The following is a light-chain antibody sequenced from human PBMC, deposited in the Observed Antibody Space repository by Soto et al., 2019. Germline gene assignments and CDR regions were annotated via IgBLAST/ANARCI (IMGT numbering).Light chain of an antibody. CDR1: SSNIGADYD. Sequence: QAVVTQPPSVSGAPGQRVTISCTGSSSNIGADYDVHWYQQLPGTAPKLLIYGNSNRPSGVPDRFSGSKSGTSASLAITGLQAEDEADYYCQSHDSSLSGLGVFGGGTQLTVL. CDR2: GNS. V-gene: IGLV1-40*01. J-gene: IGLJ3*02. CDR3: QSHDSSLSGLGV.